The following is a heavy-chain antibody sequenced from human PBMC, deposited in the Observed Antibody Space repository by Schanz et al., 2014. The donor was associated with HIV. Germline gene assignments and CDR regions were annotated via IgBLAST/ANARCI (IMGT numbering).Heavy chain of an antibody. Sequence: VQLVESGGGVVQPGRSLRLSCAASGFTFDEYAMHWVRQAPGKGLEWVSSISWNSGSIDYADSAKGRFTISRDNAKNSLYLQMNSLRAEDTAVYFCARGRYATNYYDSSAYPYYFDYWGQGTLVTVSS. J-gene: IGHJ4*02. D-gene: IGHD3-22*01. CDR3: ARGRYATNYYDSSAYPYYFDY. CDR1: GFTFDEYA. V-gene: IGHV3-9*01. CDR2: ISWNSGSI.